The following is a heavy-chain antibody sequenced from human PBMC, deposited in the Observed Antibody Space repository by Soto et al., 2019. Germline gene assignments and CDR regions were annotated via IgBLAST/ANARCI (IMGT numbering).Heavy chain of an antibody. CDR1: GFTFSTYS. J-gene: IGHJ4*02. V-gene: IGHV3-21*01. Sequence: EVLLVESGGGLDKPGGSLRLSCAASGFTFSTYSMNWVRQAPGKGLEWVSSINTASYIYYADSVKGRFTISRDDAKNSLYLQMNSLRDEDTAVYYCAREGGYCNGGGCRYFDYWGQGTLVTVSS. D-gene: IGHD2-15*01. CDR2: INTASYI. CDR3: AREGGYCNGGGCRYFDY.